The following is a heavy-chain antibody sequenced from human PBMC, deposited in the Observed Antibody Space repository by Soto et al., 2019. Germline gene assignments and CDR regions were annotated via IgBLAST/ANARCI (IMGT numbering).Heavy chain of an antibody. Sequence: GLGWIRQPPGKAMEWLALIYWDDDKRYSPSLKSRLTITKDTSKNQVVLTMTNMDPVDTATYYCVFFFQAEDGIRDVCTVSAFLLNRSSDL. CDR2: IYWDDDK. J-gene: IGHJ2*01. CDR1: G. CDR3: VFFFQAEDGIRDVCTVSAFLLNRSSDL. D-gene: IGHD2-15*01. V-gene: IGHV2-5*02.